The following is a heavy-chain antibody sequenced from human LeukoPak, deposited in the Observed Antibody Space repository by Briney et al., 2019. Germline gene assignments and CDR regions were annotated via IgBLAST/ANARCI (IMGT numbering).Heavy chain of an antibody. V-gene: IGHV3-30*18. CDR2: ISYEGSSK. CDR1: ELTSSSYG. J-gene: IGHJ4*02. Sequence: AGSLRLSCAASELTSSSYGTHCVRQPTRKGLEWVAVISYEGSSKYYADSVKGRFTISRDNSKNTLHLQMNSLRAEDTAVYYCAKVAKSSHFDYWGKGTLVTVSS. CDR3: AKVAKSSHFDY. D-gene: IGHD2-15*01.